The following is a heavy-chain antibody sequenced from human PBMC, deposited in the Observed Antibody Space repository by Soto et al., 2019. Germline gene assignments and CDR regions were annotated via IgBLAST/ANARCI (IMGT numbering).Heavy chain of an antibody. Sequence: PSETLSLTCTVSGGSISSGGYYWSWIRQHPGKGLEWIGYIYYSGSTYYNPSLKSRVTISVDTSKNQFSLKLSSVTAADTAVYYCARDVYSSSSETWNYFDYWGQGTLVTVSS. D-gene: IGHD6-6*01. CDR1: GGSISSGGYY. J-gene: IGHJ4*02. CDR3: ARDVYSSSSETWNYFDY. V-gene: IGHV4-31*03. CDR2: IYYSGST.